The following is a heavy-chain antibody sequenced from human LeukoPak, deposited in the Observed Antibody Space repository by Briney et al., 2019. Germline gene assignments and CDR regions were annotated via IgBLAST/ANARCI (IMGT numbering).Heavy chain of an antibody. CDR3: ATTAGGNSSYVFDY. Sequence: PSETLSLTCTVSGGSFSSSSYFWSWIRQPPGKGLEWIGEINHSGSTNYNPSLKSRVTISVDTSKNQFSLKLSSVTAADTAVYYCATTAGGNSSYVFDYWGQGTLVTVSS. J-gene: IGHJ4*02. CDR1: GGSFSSSSYF. V-gene: IGHV4-39*07. CDR2: INHSGST. D-gene: IGHD5-12*01.